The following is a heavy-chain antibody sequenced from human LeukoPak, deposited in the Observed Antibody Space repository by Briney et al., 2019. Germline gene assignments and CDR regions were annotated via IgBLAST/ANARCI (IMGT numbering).Heavy chain of an antibody. V-gene: IGHV3-21*01. CDR2: ISSSGSYI. CDR1: GFTFSSYD. Sequence: GGSLRLSCAGSGFTFSSYDMSWVRQAPGKGLEWVYSISSSGSYIYYADSVKGRFTISRDNAKNSLYLQMNSLRAEDTAVYYCARHLSGVTGYTYGRGIDYWGQGTLVTVSS. CDR3: ARHLSGVTGYTYGRGIDY. D-gene: IGHD5-18*01. J-gene: IGHJ4*02.